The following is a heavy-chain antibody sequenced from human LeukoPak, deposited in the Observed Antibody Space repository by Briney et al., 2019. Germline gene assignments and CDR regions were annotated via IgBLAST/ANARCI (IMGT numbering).Heavy chain of an antibody. V-gene: IGHV4-38-2*02. CDR1: GYSLSSGYY. CDR2: IYHSGST. Sequence: SETLSLTCTVPGYSLSSGYYWGWIRPPPGKGLEWIGSIYHSGSTYYNPSLKSRVTISVDTSKNQFSLKLSSVTAADTAVYYCARGVRITMVRGVIDYFDYWGQGTLVTVSS. CDR3: ARGVRITMVRGVIDYFDY. J-gene: IGHJ4*02. D-gene: IGHD3-10*01.